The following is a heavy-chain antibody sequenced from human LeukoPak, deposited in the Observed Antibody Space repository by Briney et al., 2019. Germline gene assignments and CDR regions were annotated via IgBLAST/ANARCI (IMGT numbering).Heavy chain of an antibody. Sequence: SETLSLTCTVSGDSMNPYYWSWVRQPPGKGLEWIGYIYYSGTTKYNPSLNSRVSTSIDTSKKQFSLKVTSVTAADTAVYYCARAHSYSGHAEADCWGQGTLVTVSS. J-gene: IGHJ4*02. V-gene: IGHV4-59*01. CDR1: GDSMNPYY. CDR2: IYYSGTT. CDR3: ARAHSYSGHAEADC. D-gene: IGHD5-12*01.